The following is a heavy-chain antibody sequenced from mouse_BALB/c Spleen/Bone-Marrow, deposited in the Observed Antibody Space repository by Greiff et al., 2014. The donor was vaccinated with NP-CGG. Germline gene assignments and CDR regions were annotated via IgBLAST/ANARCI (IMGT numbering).Heavy chain of an antibody. Sequence: VQLQQSGAELVRPGTSVKVSCKASGYAFTNYLIEWVKQRPGQGLEWIGVINPGSGGTNYNEKFKGKATLTADKSSSTAYMQLSSLTSDDSAVYFCARGDYRYDGVAYWGQGTLVTVSA. V-gene: IGHV1-54*01. D-gene: IGHD2-14*01. J-gene: IGHJ3*01. CDR3: ARGDYRYDGVAY. CDR1: GYAFTNYL. CDR2: INPGSGGT.